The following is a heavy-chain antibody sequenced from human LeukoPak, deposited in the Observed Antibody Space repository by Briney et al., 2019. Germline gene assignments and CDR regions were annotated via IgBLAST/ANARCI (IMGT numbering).Heavy chain of an antibody. CDR3: ARHLPLYYYDSSAPTDMDV. J-gene: IGHJ6*02. CDR2: VDYSGST. V-gene: IGHV4-39*01. D-gene: IGHD3-22*01. CDR1: GGSISSSSYY. Sequence: NLSETLSLTGTVSGGSISSSSYYWGGIRQPPGKGLAWLGRVDYSGSTSYNPSLKRRVTIYVDTSKNQLSLKLSSVTAADTAVYYCARHLPLYYYDSSAPTDMDVWGQGTTVTVSS.